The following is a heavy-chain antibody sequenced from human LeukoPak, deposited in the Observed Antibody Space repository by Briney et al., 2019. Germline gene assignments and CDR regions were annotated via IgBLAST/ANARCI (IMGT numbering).Heavy chain of an antibody. CDR3: AKGNIYGPFDY. V-gene: IGHV3-30*18. Sequence: PGGSLRLSCAASGFIFSTYGMHWVRQAPGKGLEWVAVISYDGSNQYYVDSVKGRFTISRDNSKNSLYLQMNSLRAEDTAVYYCAKGNIYGPFDYWGQGTLVTVSS. CDR2: ISYDGSNQ. CDR1: GFIFSTYG. D-gene: IGHD5-18*01. J-gene: IGHJ4*02.